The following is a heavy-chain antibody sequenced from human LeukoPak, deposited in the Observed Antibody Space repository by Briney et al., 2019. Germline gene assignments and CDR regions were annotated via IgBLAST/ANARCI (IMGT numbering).Heavy chain of an antibody. Sequence: GGSLRLSCAVSGFTFSDYYMSWIRQAPGKGLEWVSYISSSSSYTNYADSVKGRFTISRDNAKNSLYLQMNSLRAEDTAVYYCARESYGSGSFDYWGQGTLVTVSS. CDR2: ISSSSSYT. J-gene: IGHJ4*02. CDR3: ARESYGSGSFDY. D-gene: IGHD3-10*01. CDR1: GFTFSDYY. V-gene: IGHV3-11*05.